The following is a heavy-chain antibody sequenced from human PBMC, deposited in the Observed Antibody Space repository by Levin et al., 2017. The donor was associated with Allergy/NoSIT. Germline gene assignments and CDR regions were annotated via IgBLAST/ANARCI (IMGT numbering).Heavy chain of an antibody. V-gene: IGHV1-69*13. D-gene: IGHD3-3*01. J-gene: IGHJ4*02. CDR3: ARSWGLRFLEWLLFR. CDR2: IIPIFGTA. Sequence: GASVKVSCKASGGTFSSYAISWVRQAPGQGLEWMGGIIPIFGTANYAQKFQGRVTITADESTSTAYMELSSLRSEDTAVYYCARSWGLRFLEWLLFRWGQGTLVTVSS. CDR1: GGTFSSYA.